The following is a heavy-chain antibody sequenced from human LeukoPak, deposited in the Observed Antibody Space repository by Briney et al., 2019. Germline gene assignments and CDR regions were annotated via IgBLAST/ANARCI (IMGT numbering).Heavy chain of an antibody. J-gene: IGHJ4*02. Sequence: PGGSLRLSCAASGFTFSSYAMSWVRQAPGKGLEWVSAISGSGGSTYYADSVKGRFTISRDNSKNTLYLQMNSLRAEDTAVYYCAKDLPIVVVVAATTGPNYGYWGQGTLVTVSS. V-gene: IGHV3-23*01. CDR3: AKDLPIVVVVAATTGPNYGY. D-gene: IGHD2-15*01. CDR1: GFTFSSYA. CDR2: ISGSGGST.